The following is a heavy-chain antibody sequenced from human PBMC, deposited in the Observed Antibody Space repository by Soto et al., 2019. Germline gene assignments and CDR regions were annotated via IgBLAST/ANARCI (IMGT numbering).Heavy chain of an antibody. CDR2: IIPIFGTA. J-gene: IGHJ6*02. CDR3: AGTVVTPDNYYYYFGMDV. CDR1: GGTFSSYA. V-gene: IGHV1-69*06. D-gene: IGHD2-21*02. Sequence: SVKVSCKASGGTFSSYAISWVRQAPGQGLEWMGRIIPIFGTANYAQKFQGRVTITADKSTSTAYMELSSLRSEDTAVYYCAGTVVTPDNYYYYFGMDVWGQGTTVTVSS.